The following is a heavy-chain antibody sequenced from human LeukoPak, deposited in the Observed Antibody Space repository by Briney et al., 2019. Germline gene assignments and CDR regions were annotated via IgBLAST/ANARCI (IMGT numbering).Heavy chain of an antibody. Sequence: ASVKVSCKASGYTFTSYDINWVRQATGQGLEWMGWMNPNSGNTDYAQKFQGRVTMTRNTSISTAYMELSSLRSEDAAMYYCARGRGVVVAATPPNYWGQGTLVTVSS. V-gene: IGHV1-8*01. J-gene: IGHJ4*02. CDR3: ARGRGVVVAATPPNY. CDR2: MNPNSGNT. D-gene: IGHD2-15*01. CDR1: GYTFTSYD.